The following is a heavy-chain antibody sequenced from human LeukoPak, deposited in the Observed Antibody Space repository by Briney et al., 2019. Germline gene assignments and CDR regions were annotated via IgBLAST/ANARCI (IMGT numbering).Heavy chain of an antibody. CDR2: TSSDGNIK. V-gene: IGHV3-30-3*01. CDR1: GFTFSSYA. CDR3: ARDPVPATARHFDY. Sequence: GGSLRLSCAASGFTFSSYAMHWVRQAPGKGLEWVAVTSSDGNIKYYADSVKGRFTFSRDNSKNTLYLQMNSLRGEDTGVYYCARDPVPATARHFDYWGQGTLVTVSS. D-gene: IGHD1-1*01. J-gene: IGHJ4*02.